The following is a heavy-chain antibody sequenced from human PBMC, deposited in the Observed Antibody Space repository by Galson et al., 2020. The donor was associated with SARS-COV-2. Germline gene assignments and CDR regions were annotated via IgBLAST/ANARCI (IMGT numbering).Heavy chain of an antibody. CDR1: GGSISSSSYY. CDR3: ARSLAYCGGDCYSVFDY. J-gene: IGHJ4*02. V-gene: IGHV4-39*01. Sequence: SETLSLTCTVSGGSISSSSYYWGWIRQPPGKGLEWIGSIYYSGSTYYNPSLKSRVTISVDTSKNQFSLKLSSVTAADTAVYYCARSLAYCGGDCYSVFDYWGQGTLVTVSS. D-gene: IGHD2-21*02. CDR2: IYYSGST.